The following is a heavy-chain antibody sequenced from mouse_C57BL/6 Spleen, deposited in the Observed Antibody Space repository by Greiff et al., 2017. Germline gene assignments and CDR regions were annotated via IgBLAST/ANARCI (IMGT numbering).Heavy chain of an antibody. CDR2: IDPSDSYT. J-gene: IGHJ4*01. V-gene: IGHV1-50*01. D-gene: IGHD3-1*01. CDR1: GYTFTSYW. CDR3: SRRRQLYYSMDD. Sequence: QVQLQQPGAELVKPGASVKLSCKASGYTFTSYWMHWVKQRPGQGLEWIGEIDPSDSYTNYNQKFKGKATLTVDTSSSTAYMQLSRLTSEDAAVYYCSRRRQLYYSMDDGGQGTPGTVSA.